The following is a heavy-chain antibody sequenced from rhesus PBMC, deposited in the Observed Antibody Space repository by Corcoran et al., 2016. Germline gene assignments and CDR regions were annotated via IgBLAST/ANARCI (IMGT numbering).Heavy chain of an antibody. CDR1: GGSISSSNW. Sequence: QVQLQESGPGLVKPSETLSLTCPVSGGSISSSNWWSWIRQPPGKGLEWIGYISGSSGSTYYNPSLKSRVTISTDTSKNQFSLKLSSVTAADTAVYYCARDHSGSFDYWGQGVLVTVSS. CDR3: ARDHSGSFDY. V-gene: IGHV4-65*01. D-gene: IGHD1-44*02. CDR2: ISGSSGST. J-gene: IGHJ4*01.